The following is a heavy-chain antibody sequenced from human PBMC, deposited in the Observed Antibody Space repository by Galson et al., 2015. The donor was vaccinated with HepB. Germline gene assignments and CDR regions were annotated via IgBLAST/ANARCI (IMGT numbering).Heavy chain of an antibody. D-gene: IGHD3-3*01. CDR3: ARARRVFWSGYYVYMDV. Sequence: CKASGGTFSSYAISWVRQAPGQGLEWMGGIIPIFGTANYAQKFQGRVTITADESTSTAYMELSSLRSEDTAVYYCARARRVFWSGYYVYMDVWGKGTTVTVSS. V-gene: IGHV1-69*01. CDR2: IIPIFGTA. J-gene: IGHJ6*03. CDR1: GGTFSSYA.